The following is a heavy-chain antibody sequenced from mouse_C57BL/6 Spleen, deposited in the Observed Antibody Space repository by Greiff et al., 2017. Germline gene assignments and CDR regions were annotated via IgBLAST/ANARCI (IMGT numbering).Heavy chain of an antibody. CDR1: GYSITSGYY. Sequence: DVKLQESGPGLVKPSQSLSLTCSVTGYSITSGYYWNWIRQFPGNKLEWMGYISYDGSNNYNPSLKNRISITRDTSKNQFFLKLNSVTTEDTATYYCARGGYDYPLLGYWGQGTSVTVSS. V-gene: IGHV3-6*01. J-gene: IGHJ4*01. CDR3: ARGGYDYPLLGY. CDR2: ISYDGSN. D-gene: IGHD2-4*01.